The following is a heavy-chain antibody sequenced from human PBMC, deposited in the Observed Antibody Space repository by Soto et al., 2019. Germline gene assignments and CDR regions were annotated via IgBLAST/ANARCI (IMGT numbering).Heavy chain of an antibody. CDR3: ARDWFGIDY. V-gene: IGHV1-18*01. J-gene: IGHJ4*02. Sequence: QVHLVQSGAEVKKPGASVKVSCQGSGYAFTTYGITWVRQAPGQGLEWMGWISAHNGNTNYAQKLQGRVTMTTDTSTNTAYMELRSLRSDDTAVYYCARDWFGIDYWGQGTLVTVSS. D-gene: IGHD3-16*01. CDR2: ISAHNGNT. CDR1: GYAFTTYG.